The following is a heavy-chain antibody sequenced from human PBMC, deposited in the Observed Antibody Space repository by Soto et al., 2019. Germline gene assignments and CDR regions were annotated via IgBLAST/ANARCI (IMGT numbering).Heavy chain of an antibody. D-gene: IGHD1-26*01. CDR3: TRDPISGSYVYYYGTDV. CDR1: GFTFGDYA. CDR2: IRSKAYGGTT. V-gene: IGHV3-49*04. J-gene: IGHJ6*02. Sequence: GGSLRLSCTASGFTFGDYAMSWVRQAPGKGLEWVGFIRSKAYGGTTEYAASVKGRFTISRDDSKSIAYLQMNSLKTEDTAVYYCTRDPISGSYVYYYGTDVWGQGTTVTVYS.